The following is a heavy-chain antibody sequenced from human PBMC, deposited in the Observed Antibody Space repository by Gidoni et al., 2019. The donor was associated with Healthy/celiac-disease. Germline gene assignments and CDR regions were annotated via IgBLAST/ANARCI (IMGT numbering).Heavy chain of an antibody. D-gene: IGHD3-22*01. CDR3: ARSGDHYDSSGYPYGPYYFDY. CDR2: ISSSGSTI. V-gene: IGHV3-11*01. CDR1: GFPFSAYY. Sequence: QVQLVESGGGLVKPGGSLRLSCAASGFPFSAYYLIWIRQAPGKGLEWVSDISSSGSTIYYADSVKGRFTISRDNAKNSLYLQMNSLRAEDTAVYYCARSGDHYDSSGYPYGPYYFDYWGQGTLVTVSS. J-gene: IGHJ4*02.